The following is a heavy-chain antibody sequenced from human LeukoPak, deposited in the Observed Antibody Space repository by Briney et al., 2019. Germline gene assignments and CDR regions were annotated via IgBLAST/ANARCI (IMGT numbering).Heavy chain of an antibody. D-gene: IGHD6-19*01. CDR2: ISGSGGST. CDR1: GSTFSSYA. CDR3: ATSALAVAGTD. V-gene: IGHV3-23*01. J-gene: IGHJ4*02. Sequence: GGSLRLPCAASGSTFSSYAMSWVRQAPGKGLEWVSAISGSGGSTYYADSVKGRFTISRDNSKNTLYLQMNSLRAEDTAVYYCATSALAVAGTDWGQGTLVTVSS.